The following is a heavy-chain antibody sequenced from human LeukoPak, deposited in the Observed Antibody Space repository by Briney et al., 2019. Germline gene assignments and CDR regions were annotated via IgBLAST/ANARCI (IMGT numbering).Heavy chain of an antibody. CDR3: ARHAYCSSTSCYTGVRFDY. V-gene: IGHV4-4*09. Sequence: SETLSLTCTVSGGSISSYYWSWIRQPPGKGLEWIGYIYTSGSTNYNPSLKSRVTISVDTSKNQFSLKLSSVTAADTAVYYCARHAYCSSTSCYTGVRFDYWGQGTLVTVSS. J-gene: IGHJ4*02. D-gene: IGHD2-2*02. CDR1: GGSISSYY. CDR2: IYTSGST.